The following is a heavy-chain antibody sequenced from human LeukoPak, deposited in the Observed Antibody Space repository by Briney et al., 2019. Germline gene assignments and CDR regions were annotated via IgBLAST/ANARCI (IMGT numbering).Heavy chain of an antibody. D-gene: IGHD6-19*01. CDR2: ISAYNGNT. Sequence: ASVKVSCKASGYTFTSYGISWVRQAPGQGLEWMGWISAYNGNTNYAQKLQGRVTMTTDTSTSTAYMEMRSLRSDDTAVYYCARAVKVAGIQYYYYYMDVWGKGTTVTISS. CDR1: GYTFTSYG. V-gene: IGHV1-18*01. CDR3: ARAVKVAGIQYYYYYMDV. J-gene: IGHJ6*03.